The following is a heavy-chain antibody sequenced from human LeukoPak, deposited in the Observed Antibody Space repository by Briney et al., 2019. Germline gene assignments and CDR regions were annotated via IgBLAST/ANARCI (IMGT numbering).Heavy chain of an antibody. CDR2: IYPGDSDS. Sequence: GESLKISCKASGYSFSNYWIGWVRPLPGKGLELMGIIYPGDSDSRYSPSFQGQVTISADKSFSTAYLQWSSLKASDTAMYYCARGLMIRGDRWFDPWGQGTLVTVSS. D-gene: IGHD3-10*01. J-gene: IGHJ5*02. V-gene: IGHV5-51*01. CDR1: GYSFSNYW. CDR3: ARGLMIRGDRWFDP.